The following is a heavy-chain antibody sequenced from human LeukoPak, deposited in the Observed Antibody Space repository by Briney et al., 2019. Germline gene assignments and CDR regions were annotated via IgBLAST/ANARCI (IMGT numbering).Heavy chain of an antibody. CDR3: ATGFSVGPPLRLSY. CDR2: ISSSGSTI. J-gene: IGHJ4*02. CDR1: GFTFSSYA. Sequence: GGSLRLSCGAFGFTFSSYAMSWVRQAPGKGLEWVSYISSSGSTIYYADSVKGRFIISRDNAKNSLYLQMNSLRAEDTAVYYCATGFSVGPPLRLSYWGQGTLVTVSS. D-gene: IGHD4-17*01. V-gene: IGHV3-48*03.